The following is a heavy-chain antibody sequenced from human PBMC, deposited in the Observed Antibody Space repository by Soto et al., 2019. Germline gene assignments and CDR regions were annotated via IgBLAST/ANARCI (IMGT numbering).Heavy chain of an antibody. V-gene: IGHV3-74*01. D-gene: IGHD3-22*01. CDR3: ARGSRDYYDRSGYHWYFDL. CDR2: INSDESST. CDR1: GFTFSNYW. J-gene: IGHJ2*01. Sequence: EVQLVESGGGLVQPGGSLRLSCAASGFTFSNYWMHWVRQAPGKGLVWVSRINSDESSTRYADSVKGRFTISRDNAKNTLYLQMNSLRAEDTAVYYCARGSRDYYDRSGYHWYFDLWGRGTLVTVSS.